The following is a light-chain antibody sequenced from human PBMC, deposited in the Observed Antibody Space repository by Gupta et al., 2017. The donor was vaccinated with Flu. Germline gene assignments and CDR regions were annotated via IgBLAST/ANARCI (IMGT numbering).Light chain of an antibody. J-gene: IGKJ1*01. Sequence: GERATLSCRASQSISSNLVWYQQKPGQATRLLIYGASTRATGISARFSGSGSGTEFSLTISSLQSEDVAVYYCQQYDNWPGTFGQGTKVEVK. V-gene: IGKV3-15*01. CDR3: QQYDNWPGT. CDR1: QSISSN. CDR2: GAS.